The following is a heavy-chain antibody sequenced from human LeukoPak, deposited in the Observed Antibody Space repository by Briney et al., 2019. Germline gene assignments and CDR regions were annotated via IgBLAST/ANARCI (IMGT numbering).Heavy chain of an antibody. V-gene: IGHV1-69*02. J-gene: IGHJ4*02. Sequence: SVKVSCKASGGTFSSYTISWVRQAPGQGLGWMGRIIPILGIANYAQKFQGRVTITADKSTSTAYMELSSLRSEDTAVYYCARALLDYYDSSGYLDYWGQGTLVTVSS. CDR1: GGTFSSYT. D-gene: IGHD3-22*01. CDR3: ARALLDYYDSSGYLDY. CDR2: IIPILGIA.